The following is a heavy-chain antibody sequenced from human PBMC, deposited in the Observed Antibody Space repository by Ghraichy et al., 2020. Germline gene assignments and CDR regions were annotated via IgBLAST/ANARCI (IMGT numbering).Heavy chain of an antibody. V-gene: IGHV3-7*03. CDR2: IKQDGSDN. Sequence: GGSLRLSCAASGFTFSNYWMTWVRQAPGKGLDWVANIKQDGSDNYYVDSVKGRFTISRDNARNSLSLQMNSLRAEDTAIYYCAREPGSSWYPDYWGQGTLVTVSS. J-gene: IGHJ4*02. CDR3: AREPGSSWYPDY. D-gene: IGHD6-13*01. CDR1: GFTFSNYW.